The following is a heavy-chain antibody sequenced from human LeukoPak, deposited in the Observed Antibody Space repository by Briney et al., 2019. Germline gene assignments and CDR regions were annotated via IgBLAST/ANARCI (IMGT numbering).Heavy chain of an antibody. V-gene: IGHV3-7*01. Sequence: GGSLRLSCAASGFTFSSYWMSWVRQAPGKGLEWVANIKQDGSEKYYVDSVKGRFTISRDNAKNSLYLQMSSLRAEDTAVYYCARMYGGYTRTHYDYWGQGTLVTVSS. CDR3: ARMYGGYTRTHYDY. D-gene: IGHD5-12*01. CDR1: GFTFSSYW. CDR2: IKQDGSEK. J-gene: IGHJ4*02.